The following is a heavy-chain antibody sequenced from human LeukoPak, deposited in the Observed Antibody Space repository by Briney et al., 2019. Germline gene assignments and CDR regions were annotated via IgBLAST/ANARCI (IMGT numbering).Heavy chain of an antibody. V-gene: IGHV3-9*01. CDR2: ISWNSGSI. CDR1: GFTFDDYA. Sequence: SLRLSCAASGFTFDDYAMHWVRQAPGKGLEWVSGISWNSGSIGYADSVKGRFTISRDNAKNSLYLQMNSLRAEDTAVYYCARDPGTDGSSWYVLDNWGQGTLVTVSA. J-gene: IGHJ4*02. D-gene: IGHD6-13*01. CDR3: ARDPGTDGSSWYVLDN.